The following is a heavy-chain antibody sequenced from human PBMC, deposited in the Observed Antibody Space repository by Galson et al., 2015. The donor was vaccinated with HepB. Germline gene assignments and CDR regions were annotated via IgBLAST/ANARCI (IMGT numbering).Heavy chain of an antibody. CDR1: GYNFDSYW. CDR2: IYPGDSDA. CDR3: ARQGTGDFHIMDF. V-gene: IGHV5-51*03. Sequence: QSGAEVKKPGESLKISCKGSGYNFDSYWIGWMRQMPGKGLEWMGIIYPGDSDARYSPSFQGQVSVSADKAIRTVYLHWRSLKASDTAMYYCARQGTGDFHIMDFWGQGTLVTVSS. J-gene: IGHJ4*02. D-gene: IGHD7-27*01.